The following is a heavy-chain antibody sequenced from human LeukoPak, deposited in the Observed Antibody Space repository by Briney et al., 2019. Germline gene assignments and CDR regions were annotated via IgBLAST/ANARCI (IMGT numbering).Heavy chain of an antibody. D-gene: IGHD3-10*01. J-gene: IGHJ4*02. Sequence: PGGSLRLSCAASGFTFSSYAMSWVRQAPGKGLEWVSATSGSGGSTYYADSVKGRFTISRDNSKNTLYLQMNSLRAEDTAVYYCAKSGVRVLWFGEFWGQGTLVTVSS. CDR3: AKSGVRVLWFGEF. CDR1: GFTFSSYA. CDR2: TSGSGGST. V-gene: IGHV3-23*01.